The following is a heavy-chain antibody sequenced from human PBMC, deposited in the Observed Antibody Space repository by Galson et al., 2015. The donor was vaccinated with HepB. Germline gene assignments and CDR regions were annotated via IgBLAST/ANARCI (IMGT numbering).Heavy chain of an antibody. Sequence: SVKVSCKASGYTFTSYGISWVRQAPGQGLEWMGWISAYNGNTNYAQKLQGRVTMTTDTSTSTAYMELRSLRSDDTAMYYCARRRSIAAAGTAFDYWGQGTLVTVSS. J-gene: IGHJ4*02. D-gene: IGHD6-13*01. CDR3: ARRRSIAAAGTAFDY. CDR2: ISAYNGNT. V-gene: IGHV1-18*04. CDR1: GYTFTSYG.